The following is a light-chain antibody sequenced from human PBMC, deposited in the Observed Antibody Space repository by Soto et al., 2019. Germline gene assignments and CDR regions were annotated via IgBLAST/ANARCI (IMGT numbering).Light chain of an antibody. CDR1: QSISTW. J-gene: IGKJ5*01. V-gene: IGKV1-5*03. CDR2: KAS. Sequence: DIQMTQSPSTLSASIGDRVTITCRASQSISTWLAWYQQKSGKAPKLLIYKASNLESGVPSRFSGSGSGTDFTLTISSLQPDDLATYYCQQYNVFPITFGQGTRLEI. CDR3: QQYNVFPIT.